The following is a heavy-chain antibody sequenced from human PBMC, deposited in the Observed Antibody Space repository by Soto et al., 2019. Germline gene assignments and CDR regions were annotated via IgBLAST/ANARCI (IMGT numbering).Heavy chain of an antibody. CDR1: GFTFSSYG. V-gene: IGHV3-33*01. CDR3: ARDQGYYDSSGYYYPEYCQH. D-gene: IGHD3-22*01. J-gene: IGHJ1*01. CDR2: IWYDGSNK. Sequence: QVQLVESGGGVVQPGRSLRLSCVASGFTFSSYGMHWVRQAPGKGLEWVAVIWYDGSNKYYADSVKGRFTISRDNSKNTLYLQMNSLRAEDTAVYYCARDQGYYDSSGYYYPEYCQHWGQGTLVTVSS.